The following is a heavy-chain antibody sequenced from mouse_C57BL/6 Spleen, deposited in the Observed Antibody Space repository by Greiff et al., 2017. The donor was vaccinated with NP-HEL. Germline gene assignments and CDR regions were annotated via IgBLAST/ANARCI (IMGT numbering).Heavy chain of an antibody. CDR2: INPNYGTT. CDR3: AIITTVVATDFDV. D-gene: IGHD1-1*01. CDR1: GYSFTDYN. J-gene: IGHJ1*03. Sequence: VQLKQSGPELVKPGASVKISCKASGYSFTDYNMNWVKQSNGKSLEWIGVINPNYGTTSYNQKFKGKATLTVDQSSSTAYMQLNSLTSEDAAVYYCAIITTVVATDFDVWGTGTTVTVSS. V-gene: IGHV1-39*01.